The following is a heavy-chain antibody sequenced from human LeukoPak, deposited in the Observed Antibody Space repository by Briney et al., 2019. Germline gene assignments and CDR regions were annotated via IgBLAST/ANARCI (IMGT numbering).Heavy chain of an antibody. Sequence: PGGSLRLSCAASGFTFSSYSMNWVRQAPGEGLEWVSSITSSSTYIYYADSVRGRFTISRDNAKTSLYLQMNSLRVEDTAVYYCARDVQVQDYWGQGTPVTVSS. J-gene: IGHJ4*02. V-gene: IGHV3-21*01. CDR2: ITSSSTYI. CDR3: ARDVQVQDY. D-gene: IGHD3-10*01. CDR1: GFTFSSYS.